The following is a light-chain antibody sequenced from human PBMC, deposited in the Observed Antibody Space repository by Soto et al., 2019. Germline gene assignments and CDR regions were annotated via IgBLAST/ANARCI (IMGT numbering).Light chain of an antibody. Sequence: IVMTQSPATLSVSPGERATLSCRASQSVSSNLAWYQQKPDQAPRLLIYGASTRATGIPARFSGSGSGTEFTLTISSLQSEDFAVYYCQHYNNWPPWTFGQGTKVEVK. J-gene: IGKJ1*01. CDR2: GAS. V-gene: IGKV3-15*01. CDR3: QHYNNWPPWT. CDR1: QSVSSN.